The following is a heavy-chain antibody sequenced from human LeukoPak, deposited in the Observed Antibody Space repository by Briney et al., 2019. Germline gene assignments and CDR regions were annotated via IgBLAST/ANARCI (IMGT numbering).Heavy chain of an antibody. D-gene: IGHD2-15*01. J-gene: IGHJ4*02. CDR1: GFTVSSNY. Sequence: GGSLRLSCAASGFTVSSNYMSWVRQAPGKGLELVSVIYSGGSTYYADSVKGRFTISRDNSKNTLYLQMNSLRAEDTAVYYCAREPLGYCSGGSCYDYWGQGTLVTVSS. CDR3: AREPLGYCSGGSCYDY. CDR2: IYSGGST. V-gene: IGHV3-53*01.